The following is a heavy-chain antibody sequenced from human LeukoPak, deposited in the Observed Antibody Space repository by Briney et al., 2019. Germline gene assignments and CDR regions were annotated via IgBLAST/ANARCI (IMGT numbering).Heavy chain of an antibody. CDR2: ISGSGGST. V-gene: IGHV3-23*01. CDR1: GFTFSSYA. Sequence: PGGSLRLSCAASGFTFSSYAMSWVRQAPGKGLEWVSAISGSGGSTYYADSVKGRFTISRDNSKNTLYLQMNSLRAEDTAVYYCAGGDTAMVTGYYYYYMDVWGKGTTVTVSS. D-gene: IGHD5-18*01. J-gene: IGHJ6*03. CDR3: AGGDTAMVTGYYYYYMDV.